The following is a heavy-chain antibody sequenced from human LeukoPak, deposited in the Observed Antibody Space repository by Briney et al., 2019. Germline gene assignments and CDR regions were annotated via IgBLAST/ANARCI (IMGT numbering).Heavy chain of an antibody. Sequence: SQTLSLTCTVSGGSISSGDYYWSWIRQPPGKGLEWIGYIYYSGSTYYNPSLRSRVTISVDTSKNQFSLKLSSVTAADTAVYYCARVSRTYYYDSSGSRVSFDIWGQGTMVTVSS. CDR2: IYYSGST. V-gene: IGHV4-30-4*01. CDR3: ARVSRTYYYDSSGSRVSFDI. J-gene: IGHJ3*02. CDR1: GGSISSGDYY. D-gene: IGHD3-22*01.